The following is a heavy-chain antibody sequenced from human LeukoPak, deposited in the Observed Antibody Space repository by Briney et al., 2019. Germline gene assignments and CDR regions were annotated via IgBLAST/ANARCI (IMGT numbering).Heavy chain of an antibody. V-gene: IGHV3-21*04. D-gene: IGHD3/OR15-3a*01. Sequence: PGGSLRLSCAASGFTFSRYNMNWVRQAPGQGLEWVACISKSRNYIYYADSVKGRFTISRDNSKNTLYLQMNSLRAEDTAVYYCAKESVDPHYYMDVWGKGTTVTVSS. J-gene: IGHJ6*03. CDR1: GFTFSRYN. CDR3: AKESVDPHYYMDV. CDR2: ISKSRNYI.